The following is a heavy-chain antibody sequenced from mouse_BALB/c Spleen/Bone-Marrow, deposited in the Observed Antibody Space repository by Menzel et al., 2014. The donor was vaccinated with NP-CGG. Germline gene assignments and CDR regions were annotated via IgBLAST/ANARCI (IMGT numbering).Heavy chain of an antibody. J-gene: IGHJ2*01. CDR3: TRRRSLDY. Sequence: QVQLQQSGTELVRPGTSVKISCKASGYAFTNYWLGWVKQRPGHGLEWIGDIYPGSGNTYYNEKFKGKVTLTADKSSSTAYMQLSGLTSEDSAVYLCTRRRSLDYWGQGTTLTVSS. CDR1: GYAFTNYW. CDR2: IYPGSGNT. V-gene: IGHV1-63*01.